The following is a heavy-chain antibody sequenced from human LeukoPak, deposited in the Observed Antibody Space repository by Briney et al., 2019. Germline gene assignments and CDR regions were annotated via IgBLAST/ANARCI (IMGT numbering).Heavy chain of an antibody. Sequence: SETLSLTCAVYGGSFSGYYWSWIRQPPGKGLEWIGEINHSGSTNYNPSLKSRVTISVDTSKNQFSLKLSSVTAADTAVYYCARGKQWRYYYGMDVWGQGTTVTVSS. CDR1: GGSFSGYY. CDR2: INHSGST. CDR3: ARGKQWRYYYGMDV. V-gene: IGHV4-34*01. D-gene: IGHD6-19*01. J-gene: IGHJ6*02.